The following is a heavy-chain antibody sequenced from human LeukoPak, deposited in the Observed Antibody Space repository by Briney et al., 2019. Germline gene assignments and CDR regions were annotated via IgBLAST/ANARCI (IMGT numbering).Heavy chain of an antibody. D-gene: IGHD3-3*01. CDR2: IIPIFGTA. J-gene: IGHJ6*02. CDR1: GGTFSSYA. V-gene: IGHV1-69*13. Sequence: VKVSCKASGGTFSSYAISWVRQAPGQGLEWMGGIIPIFGTANYAQKFQGRVTITADESTSTAYMELSSLRSEDTAVYYCARGLLEWLPGIIKYYYYGMDVWGQGTTVTVSS. CDR3: ARGLLEWLPGIIKYYYYGMDV.